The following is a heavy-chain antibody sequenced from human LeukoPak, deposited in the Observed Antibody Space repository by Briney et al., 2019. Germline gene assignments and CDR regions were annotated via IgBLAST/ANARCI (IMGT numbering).Heavy chain of an antibody. J-gene: IGHJ5*02. CDR2: MNRNNGGT. CDR1: GSTFTDYH. D-gene: IGHD2-21*02. Sequence: ASVKVSCKASGSTFTDYHMHWLRQAPAQGLEWMGWMNRNNGGTNYAHKFQGRVTMTRDTSIDVAYMELSSLRYDDTAVYYCGLVTPGNWWFDPWGQGTLVTVSS. CDR3: GLVTPGNWWFDP. V-gene: IGHV1-2*02.